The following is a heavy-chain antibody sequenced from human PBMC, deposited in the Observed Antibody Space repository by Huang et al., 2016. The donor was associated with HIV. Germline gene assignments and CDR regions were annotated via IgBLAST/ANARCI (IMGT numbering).Heavy chain of an antibody. CDR1: GFTLSDYG. D-gene: IGHD2-15*01. CDR2: TSFDGTKE. J-gene: IGHJ4*02. CDR3: AKDCSGRSCQPDY. V-gene: IGHV3-30*18. Sequence: QVQLVESGGGVVQPGRSLRLSCAASGFTLSDYGMHWVRQAPGKGLEWLALTSFDGTKESYADSVKGRFTISRDNSNNTLYLQLNSLRVQDTAVYYCAKDCSGRSCQPDYWGQGTLVTVSS.